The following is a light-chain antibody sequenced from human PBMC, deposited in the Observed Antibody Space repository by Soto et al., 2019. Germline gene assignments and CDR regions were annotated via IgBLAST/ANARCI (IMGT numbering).Light chain of an antibody. V-gene: IGKV3-15*01. CDR1: QSVSSN. CDR3: QQYNNWPRT. Sequence: EIVLTQSPGTLSLSPGERATLSCRASQSVSSNLAWYQQKPGQAPRLLIYGPSTRATGIPARFSGSGSGTEFTLTITSLQSEDFAVYYCQQYNNWPRTFGQGTRLEIK. CDR2: GPS. J-gene: IGKJ5*01.